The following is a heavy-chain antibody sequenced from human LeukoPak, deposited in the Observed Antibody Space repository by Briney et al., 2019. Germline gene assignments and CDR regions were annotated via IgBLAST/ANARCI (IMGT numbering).Heavy chain of an antibody. CDR1: GGSFSGYY. CDR2: INHSGST. D-gene: IGHD3-9*01. J-gene: IGHJ4*02. Sequence: ASETLSLTCAVYGGSFSGYYWGWIRQPPGKGLEWIGEINHSGSTNYNPSLKSRVTISVDTSKNQFSLKLSSVTAADTAVYYCAIMTGYYPYWGQGTLVTVSS. V-gene: IGHV4-34*01. CDR3: AIMTGYYPY.